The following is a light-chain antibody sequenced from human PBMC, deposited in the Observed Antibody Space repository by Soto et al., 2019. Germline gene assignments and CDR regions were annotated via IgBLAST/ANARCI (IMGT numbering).Light chain of an antibody. V-gene: IGKV3-15*01. CDR3: QQNNNWPYT. CDR1: HSVSGG. CDR2: RAS. Sequence: EIVMTQSPATLSVSPGERATLSCRASHSVSGGLAWYQQKPGQAPRLLIYRASIRVTGVPARFSGSGSGTEFTLTISSLQSEDFAVYYCQQNNNWPYTFGQGTKLEI. J-gene: IGKJ2*01.